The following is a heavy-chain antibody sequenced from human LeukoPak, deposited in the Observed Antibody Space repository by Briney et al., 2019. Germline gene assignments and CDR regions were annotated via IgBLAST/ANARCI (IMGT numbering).Heavy chain of an antibody. V-gene: IGHV3-66*01. CDR3: AREVYAGY. Sequence: GGSRRLSCAAPGFTASSNYMSGVRQAPGRGLEWVSVIYSGGSTYYADSVKGRFPISRDNSKNTLYLQMNSLRAEDTAVYYCAREVYAGYWGQGTLVTVSS. CDR1: GFTASSNY. D-gene: IGHD6-6*01. CDR2: IYSGGST. J-gene: IGHJ4*02.